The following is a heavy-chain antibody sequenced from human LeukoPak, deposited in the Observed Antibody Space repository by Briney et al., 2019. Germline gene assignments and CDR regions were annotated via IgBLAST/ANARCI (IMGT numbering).Heavy chain of an antibody. J-gene: IGHJ6*02. CDR1: GGSINSDF. Sequence: SETLSLTCTVSGGSINSDFWSWIRQPPGKGLEWIGYIYYSGSTNYNPSLKSRVTISADTSKNQFSLKLSSVTAADTAVYYCARSLDYYYYGMDVWGQGTTVTVSS. CDR3: ARSLDYYYYGMDV. CDR2: IYYSGST. V-gene: IGHV4-59*01.